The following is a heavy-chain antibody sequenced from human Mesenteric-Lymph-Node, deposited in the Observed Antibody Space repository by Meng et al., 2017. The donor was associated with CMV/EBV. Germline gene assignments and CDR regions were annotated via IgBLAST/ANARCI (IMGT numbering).Heavy chain of an antibody. CDR2: ISYDGTNK. Sequence: SYAMHWVRQAPGRGLEWVAVISYDGTNKYYADSVKGRFTISRDNSKNTLYLPIHPLRADDPSLSYCARETYYYDSSGYLRIEYFQPWGQGTLVTVSS. J-gene: IGHJ1*01. CDR3: ARETYYYDSSGYLRIEYFQP. CDR1: SYA. V-gene: IGHV3-30-3*01. D-gene: IGHD3-22*01.